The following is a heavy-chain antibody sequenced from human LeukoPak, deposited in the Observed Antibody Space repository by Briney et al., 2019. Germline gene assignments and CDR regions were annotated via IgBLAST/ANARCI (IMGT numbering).Heavy chain of an antibody. Sequence: GGSLRPSCAASGFSFSTYAMSWVRQAPGKGLVWVSRIQGDGSNTNYADSVRGRFSISRDNAKNTVYLQMNSLGAEDTAIYYCARGTSAGGPISPFDFWGQGTVVTVSS. CDR3: ARGTSAGGPISPFDF. CDR1: GFSFSTYA. J-gene: IGHJ4*02. V-gene: IGHV3-74*01. CDR2: IQGDGSNT. D-gene: IGHD6-13*01.